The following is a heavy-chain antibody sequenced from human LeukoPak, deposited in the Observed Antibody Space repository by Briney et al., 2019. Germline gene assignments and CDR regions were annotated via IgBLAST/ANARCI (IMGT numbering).Heavy chain of an antibody. V-gene: IGHV3-23*01. Sequence: PVGSLRLSCTASGLSLNNYAMSWVRQVPGKGLEWVSASSSSDDGKWYAESVRGRFTISRDTSKNTVYLQMNSLRVEDAGVYYCAKAPVTSCRGAFCYPFDYWGHGTLVTVSS. CDR3: AKAPVTSCRGAFCYPFDY. CDR2: SSSSDDGK. J-gene: IGHJ4*01. CDR1: GLSLNNYA. D-gene: IGHD2-21*01.